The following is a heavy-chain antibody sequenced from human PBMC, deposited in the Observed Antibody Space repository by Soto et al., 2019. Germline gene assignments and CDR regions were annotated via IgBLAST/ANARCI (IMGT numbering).Heavy chain of an antibody. CDR2: IYSGGST. D-gene: IGHD5-18*01. CDR1: GFTVSSNY. CDR3: AIDQGYINY. J-gene: IGHJ4*02. V-gene: IGHV3-66*01. Sequence: EVQLVESGGGLVQPGGSLRLSCAASGFTVSSNYMSWVRQAPGKGLEWVSVIYSGGSTYYADSVKGRFTNSRDKSKNTQYLQVNSLRAEDTAVYYWAIDQGYINYWGQGTLVTVSS.